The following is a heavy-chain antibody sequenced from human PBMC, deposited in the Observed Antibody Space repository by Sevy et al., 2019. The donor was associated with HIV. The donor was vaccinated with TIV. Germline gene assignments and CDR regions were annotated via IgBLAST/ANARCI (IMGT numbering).Heavy chain of an antibody. CDR1: GFTFSDYY. CDR3: ARGGIAAADPTYYYYYGMDV. D-gene: IGHD6-13*01. V-gene: IGHV3-11*01. J-gene: IGHJ6*02. CDR2: ISSSGSTI. Sequence: GGSLRLSCAASGFTFSDYYMSWIRQAPGKGLEWVSYISSSGSTIYYPDSVKGRFTISRDNAKNSLYLQMNSLRAEDTAVYYCARGGIAAADPTYYYYYGMDVWGQGTTVTVSS.